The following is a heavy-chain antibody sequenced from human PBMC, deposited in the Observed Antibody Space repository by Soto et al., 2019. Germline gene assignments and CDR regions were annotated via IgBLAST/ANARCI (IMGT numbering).Heavy chain of an antibody. CDR1: GGSISSYY. D-gene: IGHD5-12*01. J-gene: IGHJ6*02. CDR3: ARDLGYDSDYYYGMDV. CDR2: IYYSGST. Sequence: PSETLSLTCTVSGGSISSYYWSWIRQPPGKGLEWIGYIYYSGSTNYNPSLKSRVTISVDTSKNQFSLKLSSVTAADTAVYYCARDLGYDSDYYYGMDVWGQGTTVTVSS. V-gene: IGHV4-59*01.